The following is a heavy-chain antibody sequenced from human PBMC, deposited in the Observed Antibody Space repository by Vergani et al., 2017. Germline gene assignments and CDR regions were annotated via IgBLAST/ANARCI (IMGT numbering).Heavy chain of an antibody. J-gene: IGHJ4*02. D-gene: IGHD3-10*01. CDR1: GFTFSSYA. CDR3: AKDRKLLWFGELSDY. Sequence: VQLLESGDGLVQPRGSLRLSCAASGFTFSSYAMSWVRQAPGKGLKWVSASSGSGGRTYYADSVKGRFTISRDNSKTTLYLQMNSLRAEDTAVYYCAKDRKLLWFGELSDYWGQGTLVTVSS. CDR2: SSGSGGRT. V-gene: IGHV3-23*01.